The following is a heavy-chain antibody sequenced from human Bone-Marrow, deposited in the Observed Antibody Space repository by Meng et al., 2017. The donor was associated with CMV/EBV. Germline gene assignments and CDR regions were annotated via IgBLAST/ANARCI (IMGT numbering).Heavy chain of an antibody. D-gene: IGHD2-2*02. Sequence: GGSLRLPCAASGFTFSSYWMSWIRQAPGKGLEWVANIKQDGSEKYYVDSVKGRFTIPRDNAKNSLYLQMNSLRAEDTAVYYCAREGGGYCSSTSCYSDYYYGMDVWGQGTTVTVSS. V-gene: IGHV3-7*01. CDR2: IKQDGSEK. J-gene: IGHJ6*02. CDR1: GFTFSSYW. CDR3: AREGGGYCSSTSCYSDYYYGMDV.